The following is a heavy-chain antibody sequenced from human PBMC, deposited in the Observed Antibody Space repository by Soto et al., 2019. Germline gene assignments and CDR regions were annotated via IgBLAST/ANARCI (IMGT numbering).Heavy chain of an antibody. D-gene: IGHD7-27*01. J-gene: IGHJ4*02. CDR2: INCNSGGT. Sequence: QVPLVQSGAEVKKPGASVNVSCKASGYTFTSYYIHWVRQAPGQGLEWMGWINCNSGGTNYAQKFQGRVTVTRDTSISTIYMELSRLISDDTAVYYCAREGLGGEKDSWGQGTLVTVSS. CDR1: GYTFTSYY. CDR3: AREGLGGEKDS. V-gene: IGHV1-2*02.